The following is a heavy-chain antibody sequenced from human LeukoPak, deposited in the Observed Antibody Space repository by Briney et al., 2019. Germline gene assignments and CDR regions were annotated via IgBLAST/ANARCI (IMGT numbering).Heavy chain of an antibody. CDR1: GVSISSSNSY. CDR3: ARQTGSGLFILP. CDR2: IYYSGNT. Sequence: SETLSLTCSVSGVSISSSNSYWGWIRQPPGKGLEWIGSIYYSGNTYYNASLKSQVSISIDTSKNQFSLRLTSVTAADAAVYYCARQTGSGLFILPGGQGTLVTVSS. V-gene: IGHV4-39*01. J-gene: IGHJ4*02. D-gene: IGHD3/OR15-3a*01.